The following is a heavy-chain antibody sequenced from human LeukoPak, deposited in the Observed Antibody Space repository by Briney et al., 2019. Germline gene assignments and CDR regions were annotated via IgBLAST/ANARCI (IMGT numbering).Heavy chain of an antibody. J-gene: IGHJ4*02. V-gene: IGHV4-59*12. CDR2: IYYSGDT. Sequence: SETLSLTCTVSGGSISSYYWSWIRQPPGKGLEWIGYIYYSGDTYLSPSLKSRIAISLDASKNQFSLTLTSVTAADTAVYYCARAKTHDSNGFDYWGQGTLVTVSS. CDR3: ARAKTHDSNGFDY. D-gene: IGHD6-25*01. CDR1: GGSISSYY.